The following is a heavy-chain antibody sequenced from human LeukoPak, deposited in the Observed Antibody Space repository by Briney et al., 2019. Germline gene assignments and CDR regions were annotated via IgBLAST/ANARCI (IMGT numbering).Heavy chain of an antibody. J-gene: IGHJ4*02. CDR3: AKDKGLYSDYDWRVYLDY. CDR1: GFTFSNYG. Sequence: GGSLRLSCAASGFTFSNYGMHWVRQAPGKGLEWVTFTRNDESNKYYVDSVKGRFTISRDNSRNTLYLQMNSLRAEDTAVYYCAKDKGLYSDYDWRVYLDYWGQGTLVTVSS. CDR2: TRNDESNK. D-gene: IGHD5-12*01. V-gene: IGHV3-30*02.